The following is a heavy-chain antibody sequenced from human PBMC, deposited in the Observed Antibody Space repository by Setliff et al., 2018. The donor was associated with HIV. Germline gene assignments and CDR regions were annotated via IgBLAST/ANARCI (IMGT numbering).Heavy chain of an antibody. CDR2: ISAYNGNT. CDR1: TYTFSSYV. D-gene: IGHD3-9*01. V-gene: IGHV1-8*02. J-gene: IGHJ4*02. Sequence: ASVKVSCKASTYTFSSYVINWVRQAPGQGLEWMGWISAYNGNTGYAQKFQGRVTMTGNTSISTAYMELSSLKSDDTAVYYCASGCLIGGSGPCRNFEFWGQGTLVTVPQ. CDR3: ASGCLIGGSGPCRNFEF.